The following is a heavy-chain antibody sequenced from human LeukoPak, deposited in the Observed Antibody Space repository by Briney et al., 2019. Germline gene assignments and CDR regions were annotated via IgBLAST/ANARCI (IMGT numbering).Heavy chain of an antibody. CDR1: GFTFSNYW. D-gene: IGHD6-19*01. J-gene: IGHJ4*02. V-gene: IGHV4-39*07. CDR2: IYYSGST. Sequence: GSLRLSCAASGFTFSNYWMGWVRQAPGKGLEWIGSIYYSGSTYYNPSLKSRVTISVDTSKNQFSLKLSSVTAADTAVYYCAREHKAVAGTWDYWGQGTLVTVSS. CDR3: AREHKAVAGTWDY.